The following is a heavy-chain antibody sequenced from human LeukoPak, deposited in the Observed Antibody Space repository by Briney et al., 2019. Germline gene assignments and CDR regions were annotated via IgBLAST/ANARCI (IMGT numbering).Heavy chain of an antibody. CDR2: IYSNGSP. CDR1: GGSIISNTYN. J-gene: IGHJ6*03. CDR3: ARHAWGVWNSLYYYYYMDV. Sequence: SETLSLTCTVSGGSIISNTYNWGWIRQPPGKGLEWLGTIYSNGSPFYNRSLESRVTLSVDTSKNQFSLRLRSVTAADTAVYYCARHAWGVWNSLYYYYYMDVWGVGTTVTVSS. V-gene: IGHV4-39*01. D-gene: IGHD3-10*01.